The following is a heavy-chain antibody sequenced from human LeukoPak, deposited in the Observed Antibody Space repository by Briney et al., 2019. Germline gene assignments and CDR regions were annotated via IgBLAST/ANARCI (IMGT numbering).Heavy chain of an antibody. CDR1: GFTFSNYE. CDR2: ITPSGSTK. V-gene: IGHV3-48*03. J-gene: IGHJ6*04. Sequence: AGGSLRLSCAASGFTFSNYEVNWVRQAPGKGLEWVSYITPSGSTKYYADSVKGRFAISRDNAKNSLYLQMNSLRAEDTAVYYCAELGITMIGGVWGKGTTVTISS. D-gene: IGHD3-10*02. CDR3: AELGITMIGGV.